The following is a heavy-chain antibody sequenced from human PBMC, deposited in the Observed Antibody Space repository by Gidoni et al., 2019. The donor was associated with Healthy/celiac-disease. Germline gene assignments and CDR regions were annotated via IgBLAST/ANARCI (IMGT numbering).Heavy chain of an antibody. D-gene: IGHD2-2*01. Sequence: EVQLVESGGGLVKPGGSLRLSCAASAFTCSKDWMSWVRQAPGKGLDWFVRIKSKTDCCATDYAAPVKGRFTISRDDSNTTLYLQMNSLKTEDTAVYYCTTVVPGYCSSTSCYKPYYMDVWGKGTTVTVSS. J-gene: IGHJ6*03. CDR3: TTVVPGYCSSTSCYKPYYMDV. V-gene: IGHV3-15*01. CDR1: AFTCSKDW. CDR2: IKSKTDCCAT.